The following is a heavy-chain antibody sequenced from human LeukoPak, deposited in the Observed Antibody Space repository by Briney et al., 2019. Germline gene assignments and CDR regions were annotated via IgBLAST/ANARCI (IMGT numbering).Heavy chain of an antibody. CDR3: ARDPYGDYVAGYYFDY. Sequence: SKTLPLTCPASVGPISSYSGTWIRQPPGRGLEWIGRIYTSGSTNYNPSLKSRVTMSVDTSKNQFSLKLSSVTAADTAVYYCARDPYGDYVAGYYFDYWGQGTLVTVSS. V-gene: IGHV4-4*07. D-gene: IGHD4-17*01. CDR2: IYTSGST. CDR1: VGPISSYS. J-gene: IGHJ4*02.